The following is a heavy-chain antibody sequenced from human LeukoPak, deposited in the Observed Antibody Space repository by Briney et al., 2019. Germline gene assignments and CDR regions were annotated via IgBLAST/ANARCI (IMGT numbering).Heavy chain of an antibody. V-gene: IGHV3-23*01. D-gene: IGHD3-3*01. CDR3: AKYVRITIFGPFDY. Sequence: PGGSLRLSCAASGFTFSSYAISWVRQAPGKGLEWVSAISGSGGSTYYADSVKGRFTISRDNSKNTLYLQMNSLRAEDTAVYYCAKYVRITIFGPFDYWGQGTLVTVSS. CDR2: ISGSGGST. J-gene: IGHJ4*02. CDR1: GFTFSSYA.